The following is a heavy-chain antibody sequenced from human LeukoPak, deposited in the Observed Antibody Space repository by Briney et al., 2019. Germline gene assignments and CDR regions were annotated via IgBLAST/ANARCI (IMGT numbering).Heavy chain of an antibody. Sequence: ASVKVSCKASGYTFTGYYMHWVRQAPGQGLEWMGWINPNSGGTNYAQKFQGRVTMTRDTSISTAYMELSRLRSDDTAVYYCAREGIVVVPAAPPNYYMDVWGKGTTVTVSS. CDR2: INPNSGGT. CDR1: GYTFTGYY. D-gene: IGHD2-2*01. V-gene: IGHV1-2*02. J-gene: IGHJ6*03. CDR3: AREGIVVVPAAPPNYYMDV.